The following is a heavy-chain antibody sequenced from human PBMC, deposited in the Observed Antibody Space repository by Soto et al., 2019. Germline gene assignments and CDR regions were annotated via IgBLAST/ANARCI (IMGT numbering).Heavy chain of an antibody. CDR2: IYQSGVT. D-gene: IGHD6-19*01. Sequence: SETLSLTCTMSGDSYSISTYSWSWIRQPPGKALQWIGFIYQSGVTSYNPSLASRVSISLDRSNNQCSLKLKSVTAADTAVYFCAGMPYTSGLRFDPWGPGTLVTV. V-gene: IGHV4-30-2*01. CDR1: GDSYSISTYS. J-gene: IGHJ5*02. CDR3: AGMPYTSGLRFDP.